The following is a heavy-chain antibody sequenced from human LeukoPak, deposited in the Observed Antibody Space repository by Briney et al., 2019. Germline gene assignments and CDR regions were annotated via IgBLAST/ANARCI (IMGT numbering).Heavy chain of an antibody. V-gene: IGHV3-74*01. J-gene: IGHJ4*02. D-gene: IGHD6-19*01. CDR3: AKGQGIAVAALVFDF. CDR1: GFTFSSYW. Sequence: GGSLRLSCAASGFTFSSYWKHWVRQVPGKGLVWVARINGDGSNIAYADSVRGRFTISRDNSKNTLYLKMNSLRAEDTAIYYCAKGQGIAVAALVFDFWGQGTLVTVSS. CDR2: INGDGSNI.